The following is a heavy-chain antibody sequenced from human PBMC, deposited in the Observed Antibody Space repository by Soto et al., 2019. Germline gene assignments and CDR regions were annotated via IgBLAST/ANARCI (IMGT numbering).Heavy chain of an antibody. CDR2: ISSSSSTI. V-gene: IGHV3-48*01. Sequence: GGSLRLSCAASGVPFSSYSMNWVRQAPGKGLEWVSYISSSSSTIYYADSVKGRFTISRDNAKNSLYLQMNSLRAEDTAVYYCASPENQYCSGGSCYFDIWGQGTMVTVSS. CDR1: GVPFSSYS. J-gene: IGHJ3*02. CDR3: ASPENQYCSGGSCYFDI. D-gene: IGHD2-15*01.